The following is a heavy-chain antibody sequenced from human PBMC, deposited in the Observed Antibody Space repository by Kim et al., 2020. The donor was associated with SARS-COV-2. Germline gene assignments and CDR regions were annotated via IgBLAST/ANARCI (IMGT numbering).Heavy chain of an antibody. CDR2: INYSGST. D-gene: IGHD1-26*01. V-gene: IGHV4-31*03. J-gene: IGHJ3*01. Sequence: SETLSLTCTVSGGSISSGGYYWSWIRQHPGKGLEWIGYINYSGSTYYNPSLKSRLTISVDTSKNQFSLKLSSVTAADTAVYYCARDPSPGIVGCRGSWGQGTMVTVSS. CDR3: ARDPSPGIVGCRGS. CDR1: GGSISSGGYY.